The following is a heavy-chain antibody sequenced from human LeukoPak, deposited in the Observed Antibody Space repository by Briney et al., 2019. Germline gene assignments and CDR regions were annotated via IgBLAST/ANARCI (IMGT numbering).Heavy chain of an antibody. J-gene: IGHJ3*02. V-gene: IGHV3-11*01. CDR3: ARGSRRYSTTWYPDDAFDI. Sequence: GGSLRLSCAASGFPFSDYYMSWIRQAPGKGLEWVSYISIRGDTIFYADSVKGRFTISRDNAKNSMYLQMNSLRVEDTAVYYCARGSRRYSTTWYPDDAFDIGGEGTMVTVSS. CDR1: GFPFSDYY. CDR2: ISIRGDTI. D-gene: IGHD6-13*01.